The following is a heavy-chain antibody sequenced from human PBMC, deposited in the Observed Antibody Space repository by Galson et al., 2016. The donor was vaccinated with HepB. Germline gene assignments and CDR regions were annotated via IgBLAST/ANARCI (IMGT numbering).Heavy chain of an antibody. CDR1: GGSVSRGGYY. V-gene: IGHV4-31*03. CDR2: INYSGYT. D-gene: IGHD1-26*01. J-gene: IGHJ6*02. Sequence: TLSLTCSVSGGSVSRGGYYWDWIRQLPGKGLEWIGNINYSGYTYYKPSLESRITISIDTSKRRFSLTLSSVTAADTAVYYCARDFRSGAYYSLDVWGQGTTVTV. CDR3: ARDFRSGAYYSLDV.